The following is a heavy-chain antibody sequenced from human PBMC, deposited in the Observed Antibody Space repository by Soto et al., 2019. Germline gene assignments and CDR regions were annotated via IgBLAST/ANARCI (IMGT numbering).Heavy chain of an antibody. J-gene: IGHJ2*01. V-gene: IGHV1-69*01. CDR1: GGTFSSYA. CDR2: IIPIFGTA. CDR3: ARLYCSGGSCYGSWYFDL. Sequence: QVQLVQSGAEVKKPGSSVKVSCKASGGTFSSYAISWVGQAPGQGLEWMGGIIPIFGTANYAQKFQGRVTITADESTSTADMELRILRSEDTAVYYCARLYCSGGSCYGSWYFDLWGRGTLVTVSS. D-gene: IGHD2-15*01.